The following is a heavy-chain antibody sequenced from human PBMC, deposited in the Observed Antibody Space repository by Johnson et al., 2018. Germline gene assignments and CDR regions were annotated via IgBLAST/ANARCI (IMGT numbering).Heavy chain of an antibody. CDR3: ARDRGYCSSTSCAEGMDV. V-gene: IGHV3-53*01. Sequence: VQLGQSGGGLVEPGGSLRLACAASGFTVSSNYMRWVRQAPGKGLEWVSVIYSGGSTYYADPVKGRFTISRDNSKNTLYLQMKSRRAEDTAVYYCARDRGYCSSTSCAEGMDVWGQGTTVTVSS. J-gene: IGHJ6*02. D-gene: IGHD2-2*01. CDR1: GFTVSSNY. CDR2: IYSGGST.